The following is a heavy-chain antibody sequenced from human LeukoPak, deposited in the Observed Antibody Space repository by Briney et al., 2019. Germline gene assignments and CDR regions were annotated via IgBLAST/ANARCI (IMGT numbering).Heavy chain of an antibody. CDR3: ARATVIGNAPVPGYMDV. CDR1: GFTFSTYD. V-gene: IGHV3-13*01. CDR2: IGTIGDT. Sequence: GGSLRLSCAASGFTFSTYDMHWVSQVSGKGLEWVSSIGTIGDTFYPGSVKGRFTISRENAKNSLYLQMNGLRAGDTAVYYCARATVIGNAPVPGYMDVWGKGTTVTVSS. D-gene: IGHD2-21*01. J-gene: IGHJ6*03.